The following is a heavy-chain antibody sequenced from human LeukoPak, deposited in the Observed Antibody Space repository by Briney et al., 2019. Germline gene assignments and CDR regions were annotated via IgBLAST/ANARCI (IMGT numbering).Heavy chain of an antibody. Sequence: SETLSLTCAVYGGSFSGYYWSWIRQPPGKGLEWIGEINHSGTTKYNPSLKSRVTISVDTSKNQFSLKLSSVTAADTAVYYCARATRAARHFDYWGQGTLVTVSS. J-gene: IGHJ4*02. CDR3: ARATRAARHFDY. CDR1: GGSFSGYY. D-gene: IGHD6-6*01. V-gene: IGHV4-34*01. CDR2: INHSGTT.